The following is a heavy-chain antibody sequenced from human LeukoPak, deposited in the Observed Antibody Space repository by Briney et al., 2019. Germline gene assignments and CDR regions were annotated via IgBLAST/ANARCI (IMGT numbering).Heavy chain of an antibody. J-gene: IGHJ4*02. CDR2: ISSSSSYI. D-gene: IGHD6-19*01. CDR1: GFTFSSYS. Sequence: GGSLRLSCAASGFTFSSYSMNWVRQAPGKGLEWVSSISSSSSYIYYADSVKGRFTISRDNAKNSLYLQMNSLRAEDTALYYCAKSVIAVAGTGSRFDYWGQGTLVTVSS. V-gene: IGHV3-21*04. CDR3: AKSVIAVAGTGSRFDY.